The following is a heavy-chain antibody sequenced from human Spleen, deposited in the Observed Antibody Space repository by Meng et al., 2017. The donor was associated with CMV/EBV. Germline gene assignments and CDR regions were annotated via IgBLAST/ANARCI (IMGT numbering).Heavy chain of an antibody. CDR3: ARDRVPEPPLEWPQLWGEDF. D-gene: IGHD3-3*01. CDR1: GFTFRRYR. Sequence: GGSLRLSCVVSGFTFRRYRMNWVRQAPGKGLEWVSSTSGSGSSIKYADSLKGRFTISRDNAKNSLYLQMNSLRAEDTAIYYCARDRVPEPPLEWPQLWGEDFWGQGTVVTVSS. J-gene: IGHJ4*02. V-gene: IGHV3-21*06. CDR2: TSGSGSSI.